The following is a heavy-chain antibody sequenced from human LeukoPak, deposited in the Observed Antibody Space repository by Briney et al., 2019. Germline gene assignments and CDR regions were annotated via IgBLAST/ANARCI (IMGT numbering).Heavy chain of an antibody. Sequence: PGGSLRLSCAASGFTFSSRGMHWVRRAPGKGLVWVAHVSTDGTSTSSVDSVKGRFTISRDNAKNTLYLQMNSLRAEDTAVYYCARDSPNYSKGAIDIWGQGTMVTVSS. D-gene: IGHD1-7*01. CDR3: ARDSPNYSKGAIDI. J-gene: IGHJ3*02. V-gene: IGHV3-74*01. CDR2: VSTDGTST. CDR1: GFTFSSRG.